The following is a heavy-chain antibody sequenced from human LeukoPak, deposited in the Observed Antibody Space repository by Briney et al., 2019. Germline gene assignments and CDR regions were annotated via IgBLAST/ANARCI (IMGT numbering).Heavy chain of an antibody. Sequence: GGSLRLSCAASGFTFSSYAMHWVRQAPGKGLEWVAVISYDGSNKYYADSVKGRFTISRDNSKNTLYLQMNSLRAEDTAVYYCAKGSTGSFDYWGQGTLVTVSS. V-gene: IGHV3-30*18. J-gene: IGHJ4*02. CDR2: ISYDGSNK. CDR3: AKGSTGSFDY. D-gene: IGHD1-26*01. CDR1: GFTFSSYA.